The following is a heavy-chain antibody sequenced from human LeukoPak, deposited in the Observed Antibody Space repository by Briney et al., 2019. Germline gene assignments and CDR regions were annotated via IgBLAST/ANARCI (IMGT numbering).Heavy chain of an antibody. J-gene: IGHJ6*03. CDR1: GFTFSSYA. D-gene: IGHD2-8*01. V-gene: IGHV3-23*01. Sequence: PGGSLRLSCAASGFTFSSYAMNWVRQAPGRGLEWVSGFSGSGGTTYYADAVKGRFTISRDNSKNTLYLQMNSLRAEDTAVYYCANGNRCTSPNCLCYYYCYMDVWGKGTTVTVSS. CDR3: ANGNRCTSPNCLCYYYCYMDV. CDR2: FSGSGGTT.